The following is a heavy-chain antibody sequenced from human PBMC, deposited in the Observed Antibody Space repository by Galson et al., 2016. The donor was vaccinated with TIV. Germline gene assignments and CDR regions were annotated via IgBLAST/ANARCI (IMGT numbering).Heavy chain of an antibody. Sequence: TLSLTCIVSGGSIITKSYYWGWIRQPPGKGLEWIGIVYDNGNAYYNPSLKSRVTISVDTSKNQFSLKLTSVTAADPAVYYCAKERTPPGPDNDTWFAPWGHGILVTVSS. D-gene: IGHD3-22*01. CDR3: AKERTPPGPDNDTWFAP. V-gene: IGHV4-39*07. CDR1: GGSIITKSYY. CDR2: VYDNGNA. J-gene: IGHJ5*02.